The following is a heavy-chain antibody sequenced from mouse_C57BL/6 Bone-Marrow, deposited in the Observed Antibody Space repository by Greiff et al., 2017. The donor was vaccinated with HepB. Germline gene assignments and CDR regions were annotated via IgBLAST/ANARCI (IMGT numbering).Heavy chain of an antibody. V-gene: IGHV1-55*01. CDR1: GYTFTSYW. CDR3: ARRMLTGTRGYFDY. CDR2: IYPGSGST. Sequence: QVQLQQPGAELVKPGASVKMSCKASGYTFTSYWITWVKQRPGQGLEWIGDIYPGSGSTNYNEKFKSKATLTVDTSSSTAYMQLSSLTSEDSAVYYCARRMLTGTRGYFDYWGQGTTLTVSS. J-gene: IGHJ2*01. D-gene: IGHD4-1*01.